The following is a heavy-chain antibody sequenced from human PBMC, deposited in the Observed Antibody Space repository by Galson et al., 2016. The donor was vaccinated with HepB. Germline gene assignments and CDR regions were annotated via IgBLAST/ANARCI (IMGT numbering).Heavy chain of an antibody. D-gene: IGHD2-8*01. Sequence: SLRLSCAASGFTFSRHGMHWVRQAPGRGPEWVAVIWHDGNNKYYADSVKGRFTVSRDNSKNTMYLQMNSLKTEDTAVYYCTRLGGGYCSNGVCYTDYYYYYGLDVWGQGTTVTVSS. V-gene: IGHV3-33*01. CDR3: TRLGGGYCSNGVCYTDYYYYYGLDV. CDR2: IWHDGNNK. J-gene: IGHJ6*02. CDR1: GFTFSRHG.